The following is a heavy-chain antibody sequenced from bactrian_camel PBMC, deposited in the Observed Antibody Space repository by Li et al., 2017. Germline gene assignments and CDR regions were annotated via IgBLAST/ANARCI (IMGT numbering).Heavy chain of an antibody. J-gene: IGHJ4*01. D-gene: IGHD1*01. Sequence: HVQLVESGGDSVQAGGSLRLSCAASGPTFNCMGWFRQAPGKEREAVAAISYAGYPIYGTDSVKGRFAISQDNAKYTGYLQMNSLRPEDSAVYHCVVDRPGRSGWSLVSACWGQGTQVTVS. CDR1: GPTFNC. CDR2: ISYAGYPI. V-gene: IGHV3-3*01. CDR3: VVDRPGRSGWSLVSAC.